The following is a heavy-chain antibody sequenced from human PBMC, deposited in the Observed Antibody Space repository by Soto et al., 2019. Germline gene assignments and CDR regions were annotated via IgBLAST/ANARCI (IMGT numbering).Heavy chain of an antibody. J-gene: IGHJ4*02. Sequence: SETLCLTCAVSGSSIGSSYYWGCIRQPPGKGLEWIGTIHHGGSTYYNPSLKSRVTISVDTSKNQFSLKLSSVTAADTAVYYCARSTAAAEFDYWGQGTLVTVSS. V-gene: IGHV4-38-2*01. CDR3: ARSTAAAEFDY. CDR1: GSSIGSSYY. D-gene: IGHD2-2*01. CDR2: IHHGGST.